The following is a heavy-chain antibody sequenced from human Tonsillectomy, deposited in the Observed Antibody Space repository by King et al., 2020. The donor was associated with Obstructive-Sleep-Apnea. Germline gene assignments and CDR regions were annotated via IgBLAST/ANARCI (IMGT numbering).Heavy chain of an antibody. V-gene: IGHV3-48*04. CDR1: GFTFSSYS. D-gene: IGHD3-22*01. CDR2: ISSSSSTI. CDR3: ARDEMVYYYDSSGYGGGDY. J-gene: IGHJ4*02. Sequence: VQLVESGGGLVQPGGSLRLSCAASGFTFSSYSMNWVRQAPGKGLEWVSYISSSSSTIYYADSVNGRFTISRDNAKNSLYLQMNSLRAEDTAVYYCARDEMVYYYDSSGYGGGDYWGQGTLVTVSS.